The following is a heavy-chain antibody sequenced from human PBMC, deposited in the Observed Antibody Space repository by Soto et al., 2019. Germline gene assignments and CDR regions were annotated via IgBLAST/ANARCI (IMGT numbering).Heavy chain of an antibody. D-gene: IGHD3-10*01. V-gene: IGHV3-74*01. CDR1: GFTFSSDW. J-gene: IGHJ4*02. CDR3: ARARPGSQQHFDY. Sequence: EVQLVESGGGLAQPGGSLRLSCAASGFTFSSDWMHWVRQAPGKGLVWVSRINTDGSGTSYADSVKGRFTISRDNAKNTLCLLINSLRAEDTAVYYCARARPGSQQHFDYWGQGNLVTVSS. CDR2: INTDGSGT.